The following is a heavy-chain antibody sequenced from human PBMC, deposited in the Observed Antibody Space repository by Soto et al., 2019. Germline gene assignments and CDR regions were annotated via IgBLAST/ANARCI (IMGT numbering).Heavy chain of an antibody. CDR1: GFTFGNAW. D-gene: IGHD3-9*01. CDR3: TTSPGLLTGYYVDY. J-gene: IGHJ4*02. V-gene: IGHV3-15*01. CDR2: IKSKTDGGTT. Sequence: GGSLRLSCAASGFTFGNAWMSWVRQAPGKGLEWVGRIKSKTDGGTTDYAAPVKGRFTISRDDSKNTLYLQMNSLKTEDTAVYYCTTSPGLLTGYYVDYWGQGTLVTVSS.